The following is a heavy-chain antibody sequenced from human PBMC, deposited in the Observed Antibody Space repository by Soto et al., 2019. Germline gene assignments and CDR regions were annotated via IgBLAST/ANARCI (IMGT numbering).Heavy chain of an antibody. CDR1: GYTFTSYG. CDR3: ARLLSGYCTNGVCFPDSWFDP. J-gene: IGHJ5*02. Sequence: ASVKVSYKASGYTFTSYGISWVRQAPGQGLEWMGWISAYNGNTNYAQKLQGRVTMTTDTSTSTAYMELRSLRSDDTAVYYCARLLSGYCTNGVCFPDSWFDPWGQGTLVTVSS. V-gene: IGHV1-18*04. D-gene: IGHD2-8*01. CDR2: ISAYNGNT.